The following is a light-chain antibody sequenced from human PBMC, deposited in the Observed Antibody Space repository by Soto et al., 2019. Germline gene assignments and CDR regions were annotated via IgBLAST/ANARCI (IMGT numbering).Light chain of an antibody. J-gene: IGLJ1*01. Sequence: SVLTQPASVSVSPGQPITISFTGTSSDVGSFDSVAWYQHNPGKAPKLMNYDGSNRPSGVSSRFSGSKYGNTDSLPISGLQTEDEANYYCRSFTTSSPLVSGNRPKVTVL. CDR1: SSDVGSFDS. V-gene: IGLV2-14*01. CDR3: RSFTTSSPLV. CDR2: DGS.